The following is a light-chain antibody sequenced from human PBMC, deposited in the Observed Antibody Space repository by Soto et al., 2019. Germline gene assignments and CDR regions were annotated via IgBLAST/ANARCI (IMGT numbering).Light chain of an antibody. CDR2: DVI. V-gene: IGLV2-14*03. CDR1: SSDVGGYNF. J-gene: IGLJ2*01. CDR3: SSYTNTNPHVV. Sequence: QSALTQPASVSASPGQSITISCTGSSSDVGGYNFVSWYQHHPGQAPKLMIYDVITRPSGVSNRFSGSKSGNTASLTISGLLAEDEADYYCSSYTNTNPHVVFGGGTKVTVL.